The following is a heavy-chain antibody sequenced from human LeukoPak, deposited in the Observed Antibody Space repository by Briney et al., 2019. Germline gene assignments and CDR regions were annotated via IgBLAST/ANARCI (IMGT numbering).Heavy chain of an antibody. CDR2: INAGNGNT. CDR3: ARDRGEVAPYYYMDV. Sequence: SVKVSCKASGYTFTSYAMHWVRQAPGQRLEWMGWINAGNGNTKYSQEFQGRVTITRDTSASTAYMELSSLRSEDMAVYYCARDRGEVAPYYYMDVWGKGTTVTVSS. V-gene: IGHV1-3*03. J-gene: IGHJ6*03. D-gene: IGHD3-10*01. CDR1: GYTFTSYA.